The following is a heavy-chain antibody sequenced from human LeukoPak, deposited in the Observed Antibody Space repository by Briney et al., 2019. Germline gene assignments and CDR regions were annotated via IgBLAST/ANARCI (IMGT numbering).Heavy chain of an antibody. CDR1: GFIFSSYA. Sequence: GGSLRLSCAASGFIFSSYAMSWVRQAPGKGLEWVSAISGSGGSTYYADSVKGRFTISRDNSKNTLYLQMNSLRAEDTAVYYCAKGSAYYYDSSGYFGGYFDYWGQGTLVTVSS. CDR3: AKGSAYYYDSSGYFGGYFDY. D-gene: IGHD3-22*01. V-gene: IGHV3-23*01. CDR2: ISGSGGST. J-gene: IGHJ4*02.